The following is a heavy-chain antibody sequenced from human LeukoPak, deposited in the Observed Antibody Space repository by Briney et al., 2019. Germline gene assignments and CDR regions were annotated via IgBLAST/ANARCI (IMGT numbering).Heavy chain of an antibody. V-gene: IGHV1-8*01. D-gene: IGHD3-9*01. CDR2: MNPNSGNT. CDR1: GYTFTSYD. J-gene: IGHJ4*02. CDR3: ARALRYFDWSPGY. Sequence: ASVRVSCKASGYTFTSYDINWVRQATGQGLEWMGWMNPNSGNTGYAQKFQGRVTMTRNTSISAAYMELSSLRSEDTAVYYCARALRYFDWSPGYWGQGTLVTVSS.